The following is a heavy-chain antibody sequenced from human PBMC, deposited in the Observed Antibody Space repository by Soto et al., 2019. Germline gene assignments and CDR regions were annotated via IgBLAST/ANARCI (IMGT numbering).Heavy chain of an antibody. D-gene: IGHD6-19*01. J-gene: IGHJ2*01. CDR3: ARFVAVAGSYWYFDL. Sequence: EVQLVQSGAEVKKPGESLKISCKGSGYSFTSYWIGWVRQMPGKGLEWMGIIYPGDSDTRYSPSFQGQVTISADKSISTAYLQWSSLKASDTAMYYCARFVAVAGSYWYFDLWGRGTLVTVSS. V-gene: IGHV5-51*03. CDR2: IYPGDSDT. CDR1: GYSFTSYW.